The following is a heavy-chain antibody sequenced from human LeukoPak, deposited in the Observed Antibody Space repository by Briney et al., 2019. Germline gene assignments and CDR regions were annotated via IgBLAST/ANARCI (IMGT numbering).Heavy chain of an antibody. CDR3: ARDGYNPVAFDI. D-gene: IGHD5-24*01. V-gene: IGHV4-38-2*02. CDR1: GYSISNGYF. CDR2: IYRTGAT. Sequence: SETLSLTCTVSGYSISNGYFWGWIRQPPGKGLEWIGNIYRTGATFYNPSLQSRVSISVDTSKNTFSLKLRSVTAAHTAVYYCARDGYNPVAFDIWGQGTVVTVSS. J-gene: IGHJ3*02.